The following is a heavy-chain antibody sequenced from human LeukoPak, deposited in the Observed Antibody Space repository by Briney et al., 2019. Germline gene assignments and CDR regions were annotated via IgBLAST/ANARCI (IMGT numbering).Heavy chain of an antibody. CDR2: ISYDGSNK. CDR1: GFTFSSYA. D-gene: IGHD3-22*01. J-gene: IGHJ4*02. V-gene: IGHV3-30-3*01. CDR3: ARESWEVVVITTGPIDY. Sequence: GGSLRLSCAASGFTFSSYAMHWVRQAPGKGLEWVAVISYDGSNKYYADSMKGRFTISRDNSKNTLYLQMNSLRAEDTAVYYCARESWEVVVITTGPIDYWGQGALVTVSS.